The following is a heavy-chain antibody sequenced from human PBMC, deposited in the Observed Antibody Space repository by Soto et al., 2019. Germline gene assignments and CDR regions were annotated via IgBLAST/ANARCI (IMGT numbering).Heavy chain of an antibody. CDR2: ISWNSGSI. V-gene: IGHV3-9*01. D-gene: IGHD6-19*01. Sequence: GRSLRLSCVASGFTFDDYAMHWVRQAPGKGLEWVSGISWNSGSIGYADSVKGRFTISRDNAKNSLYLQMNSLRAEDTALYYCAKDNGSGYRAEYFQHWGQGTLVTVSS. CDR1: GFTFDDYA. CDR3: AKDNGSGYRAEYFQH. J-gene: IGHJ1*01.